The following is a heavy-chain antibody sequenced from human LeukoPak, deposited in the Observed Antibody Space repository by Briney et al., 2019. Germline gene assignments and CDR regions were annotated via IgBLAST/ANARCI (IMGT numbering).Heavy chain of an antibody. D-gene: IGHD3-10*01. V-gene: IGHV3-53*01. Sequence: PRGSLRLSSAASVFTSRINYMTCVSQAPGKGLEWVSVIYSDGNTYYADSVKGRFTISRDNSKNTLYLQMNSLRGEDTAVYYCARDRRLLYFGELSHDAFDIWGQGRMVTVSS. CDR1: VFTSRINY. J-gene: IGHJ3*02. CDR3: ARDRRLLYFGELSHDAFDI. CDR2: IYSDGNT.